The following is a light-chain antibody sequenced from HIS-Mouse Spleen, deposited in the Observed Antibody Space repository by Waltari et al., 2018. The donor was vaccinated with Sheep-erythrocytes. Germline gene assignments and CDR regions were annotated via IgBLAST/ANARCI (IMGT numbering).Light chain of an antibody. CDR1: RSAAGGYNS. Sequence: QSALTQPRSVSGSPGQSVTIPFPVTRSAAGGYNSVSSYQQHPGKAPQLMIYDVSKRPSGVPDRFSGSKSGNTASLTISGLQAEDEADYYCCSYAGSFYVFGTGTKVTVL. CDR2: DVS. CDR3: CSYAGSFYV. V-gene: IGLV2-11*01. J-gene: IGLJ1*01.